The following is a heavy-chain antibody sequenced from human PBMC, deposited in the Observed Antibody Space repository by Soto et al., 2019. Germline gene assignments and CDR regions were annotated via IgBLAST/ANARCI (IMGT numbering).Heavy chain of an antibody. CDR3: ARVPDR. D-gene: IGHD2-2*01. V-gene: IGHV4-30-2*01. CDR1: GGSIGSGGYS. Sequence: QLPLQESGSGLVKPSQTLSLTCAVSGGSIGSGGYSWSWIRQPPGKGLEWIGYIYHSGSTYYNPSLKSRVTISVDRSKNQFSLKLSSVTAADTAVYYCARVPDRWGQGTLVTVSS. J-gene: IGHJ5*02. CDR2: IYHSGST.